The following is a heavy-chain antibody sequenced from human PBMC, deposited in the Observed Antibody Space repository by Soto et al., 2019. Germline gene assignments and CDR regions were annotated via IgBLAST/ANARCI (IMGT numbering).Heavy chain of an antibody. CDR1: GFTFDNYA. CDR2: ISGGGGGT. V-gene: IGHV3-23*01. J-gene: IGHJ4*02. Sequence: PGGSLRLSCAASGFTFDNYAMYWVRQAPGKGLDWVSAISGGGGGTYYAASVKGRFTISRDNAKNSLYLQMNSLRAEDTAVYYCARSSAAAGPFDYWGQGTLVTVSS. D-gene: IGHD6-13*01. CDR3: ARSSAAAGPFDY.